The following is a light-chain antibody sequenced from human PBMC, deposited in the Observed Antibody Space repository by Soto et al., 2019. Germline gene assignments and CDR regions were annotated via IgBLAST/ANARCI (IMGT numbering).Light chain of an antibody. CDR3: QQYGSSRT. J-gene: IGKJ1*01. V-gene: IGKV3-20*01. CDR1: QSISSN. Sequence: TQSPSTLSVSPGERATLSCRASQSISSNLAWYQQRPGQAPRLLIYGASSRATGIPDRFSGSGSGTDFTLTISRLEPEDFAVYYCQQYGSSRTFGQGTKVDIK. CDR2: GAS.